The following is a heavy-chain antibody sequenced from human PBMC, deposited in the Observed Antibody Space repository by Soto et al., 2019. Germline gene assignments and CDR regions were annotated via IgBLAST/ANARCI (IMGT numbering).Heavy chain of an antibody. CDR3: AGGSAY. CDR1: GFTIGSHW. J-gene: IGHJ4*02. D-gene: IGHD2-15*01. CDR2: IKQDGSEK. Sequence: GGSLRLSCAASGFTIGSHWMTWVRQAPGKGLEWVANIKQDGSEKNYVDSVKGRFTISRDNAENSVFLQMNSLRAEDTAVYYCAGGSAYWGQGTLVTVSS. V-gene: IGHV3-7*03.